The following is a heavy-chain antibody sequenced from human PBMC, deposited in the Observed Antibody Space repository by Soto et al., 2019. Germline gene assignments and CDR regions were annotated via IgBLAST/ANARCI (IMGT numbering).Heavy chain of an antibody. CDR1: VGTFSSYT. Sequence: QVQLVQSAAAVKNRGSSVKVSCKASVGTFSSYTISWVRQAPGQGLEWMGRIIPILGIANYGWKFQGRVTVTAEKPTSTAYVEPISLRLEDTAVYYCAREVQLVPHFDYGGQGTLVTVSS. CDR2: IIPILGIA. J-gene: IGHJ4*02. V-gene: IGHV1-69*08. D-gene: IGHD6-6*01. CDR3: AREVQLVPHFDY.